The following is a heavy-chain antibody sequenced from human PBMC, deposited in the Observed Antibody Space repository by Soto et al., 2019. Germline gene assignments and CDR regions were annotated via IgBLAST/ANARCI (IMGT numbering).Heavy chain of an antibody. Sequence: EAQLVESGGGLVQPGGSLRLSCAASGFPFSGYWMSWVRHTPGKGLGWVANTNQDGSGKYYMDSVKGRFTISRDNTENSLYLQMNSLGDDDTGVYYCARDGYHYVMDLWGQGTTVTVSS. CDR2: TNQDGSGK. V-gene: IGHV3-7*04. J-gene: IGHJ6*02. CDR3: ARDGYHYVMDL. CDR1: GFPFSGYW.